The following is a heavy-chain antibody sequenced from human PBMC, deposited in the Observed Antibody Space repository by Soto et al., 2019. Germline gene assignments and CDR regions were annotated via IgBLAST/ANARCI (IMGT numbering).Heavy chain of an antibody. CDR3: AKDFYDSSGYGPLDY. CDR2: ISYDGSNK. Sequence: GGSLRLSCAASGFTFSSYGMHWVRQAPGKGLEWVAVISYDGSNKYYADSVKGRFTISRDNSKNTLYLQMNSLRAEDTAVYYCAKDFYDSSGYGPLDYWGQGT. J-gene: IGHJ4*02. V-gene: IGHV3-30*18. D-gene: IGHD3-22*01. CDR1: GFTFSSYG.